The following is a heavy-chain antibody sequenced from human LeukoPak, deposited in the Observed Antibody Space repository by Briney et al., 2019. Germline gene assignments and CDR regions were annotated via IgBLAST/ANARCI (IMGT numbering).Heavy chain of an antibody. CDR1: GFSFRSFV. Sequence: GGSLRLSCASSGFSFRSFVMHWVRQAPGKGLEWVAAISYEDGTNKYYADSVKGRFTISRDNSKTTLFLQMNSLRAEDTAIYYCTKERPEEYYESGRYFYFWGPGTLVTVSS. CDR3: TKERPEEYYESGRYFYF. CDR2: ISYEDGTNK. J-gene: IGHJ4*02. V-gene: IGHV3-30*18. D-gene: IGHD3-10*01.